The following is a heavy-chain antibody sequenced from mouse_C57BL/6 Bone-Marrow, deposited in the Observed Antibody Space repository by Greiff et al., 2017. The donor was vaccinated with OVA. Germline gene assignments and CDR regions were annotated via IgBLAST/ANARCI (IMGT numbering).Heavy chain of an antibody. CDR1: GFSLTSYA. Sequence: VMLVESGPGLVAPSQSLSITCTVSGFSLTSYAISWVRQPPGKGLEWLGVIWTGGGTNYNSALKSRLSISKDNSKSQVFLKMNSLQTDDTARYYCARNPIYYGNSFYAMDYWGQGTSVTVSS. J-gene: IGHJ4*01. D-gene: IGHD2-1*01. V-gene: IGHV2-9-1*01. CDR3: ARNPIYYGNSFYAMDY. CDR2: IWTGGGT.